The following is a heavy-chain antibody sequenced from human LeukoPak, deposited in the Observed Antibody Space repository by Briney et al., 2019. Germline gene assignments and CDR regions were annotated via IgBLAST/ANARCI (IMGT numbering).Heavy chain of an antibody. J-gene: IGHJ6*02. Sequence: GGSLRLSCAASGFTYSNYAMSWIRQAPGKGLEWVSTISNTGSDTYYADSVKGRFTISRDNSENTLYLQMNNLRAEDTAIHYCAKVPYSDYGSGRPPFMDVWGQGTTVAVSS. V-gene: IGHV3-23*01. D-gene: IGHD3-10*01. CDR2: ISNTGSDT. CDR3: AKVPYSDYGSGRPPFMDV. CDR1: GFTYSNYA.